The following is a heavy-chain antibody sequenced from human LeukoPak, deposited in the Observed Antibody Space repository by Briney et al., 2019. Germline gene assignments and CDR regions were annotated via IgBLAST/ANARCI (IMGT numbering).Heavy chain of an antibody. D-gene: IGHD5-18*01. CDR3: AKASQGYSYDATYYFDY. V-gene: IGHV3-23*01. J-gene: IGHJ4*02. Sequence: GGSLRLSCAASGFTFSSYAMSWVRQAPGKGLEWVSAISGSGGSTYYADSVKGRFTISRDNSKNTLYLQMNSLRAEDTAVYYCAKASQGYSYDATYYFDYWGQGTLVTVSS. CDR2: ISGSGGST. CDR1: GFTFSSYA.